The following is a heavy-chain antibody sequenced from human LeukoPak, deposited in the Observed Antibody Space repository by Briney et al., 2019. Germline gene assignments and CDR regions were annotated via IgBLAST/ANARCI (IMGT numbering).Heavy chain of an antibody. CDR3: ARSTVVTRGFDY. CDR1: GGIFSSYA. D-gene: IGHD4-17*01. J-gene: IGHJ4*02. V-gene: IGHV1-69*04. Sequence: SVKVSCKASGGIFSSYAISWVRQAPGQGLEWMGRIIPILGIANYAQKFQGRVTITADKSTSTAYMELSSLRSEDTAVYYCARSTVVTRGFDYWGQGTLVTVSS. CDR2: IIPILGIA.